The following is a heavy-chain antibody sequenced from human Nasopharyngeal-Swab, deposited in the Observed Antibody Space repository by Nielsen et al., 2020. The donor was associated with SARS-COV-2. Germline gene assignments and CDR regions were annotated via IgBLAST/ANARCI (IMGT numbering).Heavy chain of an antibody. CDR2: IYYSGNT. V-gene: IGHV4-31*03. CDR1: GASITSGGYY. D-gene: IGHD1-26*01. J-gene: IGHJ4*02. CDR3: ARGWAGHYFDY. Sequence: SETLSLTCTVSGASITSGGYYWSWIRHLPGRGLEWIGYIYYSGNTFYNPSLKSRVTMSVDTSENQFSVNLNSVTAADTAVYYCARGWAGHYFDYWGQGTLVTVSS.